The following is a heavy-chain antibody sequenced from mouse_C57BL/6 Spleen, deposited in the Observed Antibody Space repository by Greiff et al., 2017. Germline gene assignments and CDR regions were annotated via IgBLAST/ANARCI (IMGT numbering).Heavy chain of an antibody. V-gene: IGHV5-4*01. Sequence: EVHLVESGGGLVKPGGSLKLSCAASGFTFSSYAMSWVRQTPEKRLEWVATISDGGSYTYYPDNVKGRFTISRDNAKNNLYLQMSHLKSEDTAMYYCARDYGSSYGLWFAYWGQGTLVTVSA. CDR2: ISDGGSYT. D-gene: IGHD1-1*01. J-gene: IGHJ3*01. CDR1: GFTFSSYA. CDR3: ARDYGSSYGLWFAY.